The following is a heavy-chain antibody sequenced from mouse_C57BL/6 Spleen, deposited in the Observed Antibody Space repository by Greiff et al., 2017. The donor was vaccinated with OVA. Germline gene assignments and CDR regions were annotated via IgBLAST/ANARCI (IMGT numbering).Heavy chain of an antibody. J-gene: IGHJ1*03. CDR3: ARYRTYYGSSYGYFDV. V-gene: IGHV1-80*01. CDR2: IYPGDGDT. Sequence: VQLQQSGAELVKPGASVKISCKASGYAFSSYWMNWVKQRPGKGLEWIGQIYPGDGDTNYNGKFKGKATLTADKSSSTAYMQLSSLTSEDSAVYFCARYRTYYGSSYGYFDVWGTGTTVTVSS. D-gene: IGHD1-1*01. CDR1: GYAFSSYW.